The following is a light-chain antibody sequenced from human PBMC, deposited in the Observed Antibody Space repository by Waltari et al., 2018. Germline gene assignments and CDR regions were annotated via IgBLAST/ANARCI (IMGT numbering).Light chain of an antibody. CDR1: QIIFRA. CDR3: QHYVRLPVT. V-gene: IGKV3-20*01. CDR2: DVS. J-gene: IGKJ1*01. Sequence: EIMSTQSPGTLSLSPGERATLSCRASQIIFRALAWYQQKPGQAPRLLIYDVSTRASGIPDRFSGSGSGTDFSLTISRLEPEDFAVYYCQHYVRLPVTFGQGTKLEFK.